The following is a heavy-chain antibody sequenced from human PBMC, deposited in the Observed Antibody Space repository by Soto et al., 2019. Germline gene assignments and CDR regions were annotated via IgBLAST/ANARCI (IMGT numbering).Heavy chain of an antibody. Sequence: GGSLRLSCAASGFTFSSYWMSWVRQAPGKGLEWVANIKQDGSEKYYVDSVKGRFTISRDNAKNSLYLQMNSLRAEDTAVYYCARDRNDMTTVTRYYYYMDVWGKGTTVTVSS. CDR2: IKQDGSEK. J-gene: IGHJ6*03. CDR1: GFTFSSYW. CDR3: ARDRNDMTTVTRYYYYMDV. V-gene: IGHV3-7*01. D-gene: IGHD4-17*01.